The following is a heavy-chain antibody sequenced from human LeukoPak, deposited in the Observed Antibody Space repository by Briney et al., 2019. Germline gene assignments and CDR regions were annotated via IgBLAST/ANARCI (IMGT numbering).Heavy chain of an antibody. CDR1: GFTFSSYW. D-gene: IGHD3-10*01. CDR3: ARREITMVRGPLRRYYDYMDV. CDR2: IYYSGST. Sequence: GSLRLSCAASGFTFSSYWLSWVRRPPGKGLEWIGSIYYSGSTYYNPSLKSRVTISVDTSKNQFSLKLSSVTAADTAVYYCARREITMVRGPLRRYYDYMDVWGKGTTVTVSS. V-gene: IGHV4-39*07. J-gene: IGHJ6*03.